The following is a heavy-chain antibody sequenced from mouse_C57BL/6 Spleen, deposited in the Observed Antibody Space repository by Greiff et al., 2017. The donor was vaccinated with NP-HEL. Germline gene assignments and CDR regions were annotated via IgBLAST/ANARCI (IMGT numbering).Heavy chain of an antibody. J-gene: IGHJ1*03. CDR2: IDPSDSYT. CDR3: ARLLGSSHWYFDV. Sequence: QVQLQQPGAELVRPGTSVKLSCKASGYTFTSYWMHWVKQRPGQGLEWIGVIDPSDSYTNYNQKFKGKATLTVDTSSSTAYMQLSSLTSEDSAVYYCARLLGSSHWYFDVWGTGTTVTVSS. V-gene: IGHV1-59*01. D-gene: IGHD1-1*01. CDR1: GYTFTSYW.